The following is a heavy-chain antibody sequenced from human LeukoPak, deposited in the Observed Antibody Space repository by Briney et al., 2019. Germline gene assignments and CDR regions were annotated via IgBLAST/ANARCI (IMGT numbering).Heavy chain of an antibody. CDR1: GGSFSGYY. V-gene: IGHV4-34*01. D-gene: IGHD1-14*01. CDR2: INHSGSA. Sequence: SETLSLTCAVYGGSFSGYYWSWIRQPPGKGLEWIGEINHSGSANYNPSLKSRVTISVDTSKNQFSLKLSSVTAADTAVYYCARGADSGTPYGLDVWGQGTTVTVSS. J-gene: IGHJ6*02. CDR3: ARGADSGTPYGLDV.